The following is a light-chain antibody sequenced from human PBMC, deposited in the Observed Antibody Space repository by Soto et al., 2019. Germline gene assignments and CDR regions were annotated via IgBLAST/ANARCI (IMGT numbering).Light chain of an antibody. CDR1: RSVRSY. CDR2: DAS. J-gene: IGKJ5*01. V-gene: IGKV3-11*01. CDR3: QQRYAWPPIA. Sequence: EIVLTQSPATLSLSPGERATLSCRASRSVRSYLAWYQQKPGQAPRLLIYDASNRAAGIPARVSGSGSETDFTLSISTLELEDFAVYYCQQRYAWPPIAFGQGTRLVIK.